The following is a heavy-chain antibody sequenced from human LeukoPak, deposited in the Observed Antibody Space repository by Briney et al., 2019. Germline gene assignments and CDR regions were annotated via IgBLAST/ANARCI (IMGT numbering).Heavy chain of an antibody. Sequence: PSQTLSLTCTVSGGSISSGSYYWSWIRQPAGKGLEWIGRIYTSGSTNYNPSLKSRVTISVDTSKDQFSLKLSSVTAADTAVYYCARGPWFGELLGRTFDYWGQGTLVTVSS. CDR1: GGSISSGSYY. CDR2: IYTSGST. D-gene: IGHD3-10*01. CDR3: ARGPWFGELLGRTFDY. V-gene: IGHV4-61*02. J-gene: IGHJ4*02.